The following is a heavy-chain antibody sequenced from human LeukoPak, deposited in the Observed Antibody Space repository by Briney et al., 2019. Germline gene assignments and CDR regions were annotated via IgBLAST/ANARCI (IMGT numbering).Heavy chain of an antibody. J-gene: IGHJ4*02. D-gene: IGHD5-12*01. CDR1: GFTFSNTW. CDR3: ARSGYSGYDFDY. Sequence: PGGSLRLSCTASGFTFSNTWMTWVRQAPGRGLEWVANIKGDGSEENYVDSVKGRFTISRDNSKNTLYLQMNSLRAEDTAVYYCARSGYSGYDFDYWGQGTLVTVSS. CDR2: IKGDGSEE. V-gene: IGHV3-7*05.